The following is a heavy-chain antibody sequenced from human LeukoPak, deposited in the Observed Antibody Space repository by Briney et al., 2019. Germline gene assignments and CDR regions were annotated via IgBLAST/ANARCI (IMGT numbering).Heavy chain of an antibody. D-gene: IGHD4-11*01. CDR3: ARRATVTTRSRDYYFDY. Sequence: PSETLSLTCTVSGGSISSYYWSWFRQPPGKGLEWMGYIYYSGSTSYNPSLKSRVTISVDTSKNQFSLKLSSVTAADTAVYYCARRATVTTRSRDYYFDYWGQGTLVTVSS. V-gene: IGHV4-59*01. CDR1: GGSISSYY. CDR2: IYYSGST. J-gene: IGHJ4*02.